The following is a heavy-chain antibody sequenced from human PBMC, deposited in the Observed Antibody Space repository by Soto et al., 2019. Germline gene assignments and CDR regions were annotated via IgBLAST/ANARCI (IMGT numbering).Heavy chain of an antibody. D-gene: IGHD1-20*01. V-gene: IGHV3-43*01. CDR1: GFTFDDYT. CDR3: AKGRITGTTGYYGMDV. CDR2: ISWDGGST. Sequence: GESLKISCAASGFTFDDYTMHWVRQAPGKGLEWVSLISWDGGSTYYADSVKGRFTISRDNSKNSLYLQMNSLRTEDTALYYCAKGRITGTTGYYGMDVWGQGTTVTVSS. J-gene: IGHJ6*02.